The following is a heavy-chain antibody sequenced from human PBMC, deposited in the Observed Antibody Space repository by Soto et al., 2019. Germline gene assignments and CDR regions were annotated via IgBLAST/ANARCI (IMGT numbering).Heavy chain of an antibody. CDR3: ARERDVRYFDY. Sequence: GGSLRLSCAASGFTFSNYIMNWVRQAPGKGLEWVSYISSSSSYIYYAESVRGRFTISRDNARNSLSLQMHSLTVEDTAVYYCARERDVRYFDYWGQGTLVTVSS. J-gene: IGHJ4*02. V-gene: IGHV3-21*01. CDR1: GFTFSNYI. CDR2: ISSSSSYI.